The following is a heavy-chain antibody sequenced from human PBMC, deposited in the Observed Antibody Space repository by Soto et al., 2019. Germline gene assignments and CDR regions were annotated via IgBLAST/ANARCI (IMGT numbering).Heavy chain of an antibody. D-gene: IGHD2-15*01. CDR3: AQISCSGGSCYSGDY. Sequence: QVQLVESGGGVVQPGRSLRLSCAASGFTFSSYGMHWVRQATGKGLEWVAVISYDGSNKYYADSVKGRCTISRDNSKNTRYLQMNSLRAEDTAVYYCAQISCSGGSCYSGDYWGQGTLVTVSS. CDR1: GFTFSSYG. V-gene: IGHV3-30*03. CDR2: ISYDGSNK. J-gene: IGHJ4*02.